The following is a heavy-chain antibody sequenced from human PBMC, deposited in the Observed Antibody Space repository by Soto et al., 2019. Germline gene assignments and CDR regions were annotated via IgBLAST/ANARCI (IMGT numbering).Heavy chain of an antibody. CDR3: ARHYTQGGGLDY. J-gene: IGHJ4*02. CDR2: IYHSGRT. V-gene: IGHV4-4*02. D-gene: IGHD3-16*01. CDR1: GGSITSSNW. Sequence: QVQLQESGPGLVKPSGTLSLTCAVSGGSITSSNWWSWGRQPPGRGLEWVGEIYHSGRTNYNPSLKGQVNISVDKSKNQFSLKLSSVTAADTVVYYCARHYTQGGGLDYWGQGTLVTVSS.